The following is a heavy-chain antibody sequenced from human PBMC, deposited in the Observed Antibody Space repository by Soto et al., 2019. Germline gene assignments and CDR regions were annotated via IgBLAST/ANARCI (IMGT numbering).Heavy chain of an antibody. CDR3: GKDVGDYVPYYYGVDV. V-gene: IGHV3-30*18. D-gene: IGHD1-26*01. CDR2: IAYDGNEK. Sequence: QVKLVESGGGVVQPGTSLRLSCAASGFTFKTHAMHWVRQAPGKGLEWMAVIAYDGNEKFYADSVKGRFTISRDISKNALCLQINTLRNEDTAVYYCGKDVGDYVPYYYGVDVWGQGTTVTVSS. CDR1: GFTFKTHA. J-gene: IGHJ6*02.